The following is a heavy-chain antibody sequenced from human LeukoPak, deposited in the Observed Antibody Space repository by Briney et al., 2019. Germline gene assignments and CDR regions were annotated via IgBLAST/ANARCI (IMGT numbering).Heavy chain of an antibody. CDR3: AGAGKWTPYNYYYGMDV. CDR2: ISAANIA. D-gene: IGHD3-16*01. Sequence: GGSLRLSCAASGFTVSGNYMSWVRLAPGKGLEWVSLISAANIAYYADSVKGRFTISRDNAKNTLYLQMNSLRAEDTALYHCAGAGKWTPYNYYYGMDVWGQGTTVNVSS. J-gene: IGHJ6*02. CDR1: GFTVSGNY. V-gene: IGHV3-53*01.